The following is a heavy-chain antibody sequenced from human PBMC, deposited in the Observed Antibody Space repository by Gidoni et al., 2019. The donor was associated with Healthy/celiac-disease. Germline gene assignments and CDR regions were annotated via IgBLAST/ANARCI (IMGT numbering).Heavy chain of an antibody. Sequence: QVQLVQSGAEVKKPGASVKFSCKASGYTFTSYTMHWVRQAPGQRLEWMGWINAGNGNTIYSQKFQGRVTITRDTSASTAYMELSSLRFEDTAVFYCAREGGVVVPAAMLDPWGQGTLVTVSS. J-gene: IGHJ5*02. CDR3: AREGGVVVPAAMLDP. CDR1: GYTFTSYT. CDR2: INAGNGNT. D-gene: IGHD2-2*01. V-gene: IGHV1-3*01.